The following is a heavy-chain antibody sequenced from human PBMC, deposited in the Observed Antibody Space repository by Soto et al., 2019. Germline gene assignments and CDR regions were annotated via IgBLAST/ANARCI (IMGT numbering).Heavy chain of an antibody. CDR3: ARDRTPYYGGTHDAFDV. J-gene: IGHJ3*01. D-gene: IGHD3-10*01. CDR2: VYYSGST. Sequence: PSETRSLTCTVSGGSISNYYWSWIRQPPGKGLEWIGFVYYSGSTNYNPSLKSRATISDDTSKNQFSLRLSSVTAADTAVYYCARDRTPYYGGTHDAFDVWGQGTMVTVSS. V-gene: IGHV4-59*01. CDR1: GGSISNYY.